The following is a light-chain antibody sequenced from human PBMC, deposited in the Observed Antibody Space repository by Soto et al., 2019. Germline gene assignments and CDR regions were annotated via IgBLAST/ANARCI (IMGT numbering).Light chain of an antibody. CDR2: ESS. V-gene: IGLV2-23*01. CDR3: CSYAGSSTLV. CDR1: SSDVGSYNL. Sequence: QSALTQPASVSGSPGQSITISCTGTSSDVGSYNLVSWYQQHPGKAPKLMIYESSKRPSVVSNRFSGSKSGNTASLTIAGRQAEDEADYYCCSYAGSSTLVFGGGTKLTVL. J-gene: IGLJ3*02.